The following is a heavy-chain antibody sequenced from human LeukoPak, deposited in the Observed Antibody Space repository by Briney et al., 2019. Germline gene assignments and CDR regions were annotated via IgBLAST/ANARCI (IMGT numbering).Heavy chain of an antibody. J-gene: IGHJ4*02. CDR2: ISGDGVST. CDR1: GLPIADFA. Sequence: PGGSLRLSCVASGLPIADFAMHWVRQAPGKGLEWVSLISGDGVSTFYADSVKGRFSISRDNSKNSLCLEMTSLRTEDAAMYYCAKESGKFDYWGQGTLVAVSS. CDR3: AKESGKFDY. V-gene: IGHV3-43*02.